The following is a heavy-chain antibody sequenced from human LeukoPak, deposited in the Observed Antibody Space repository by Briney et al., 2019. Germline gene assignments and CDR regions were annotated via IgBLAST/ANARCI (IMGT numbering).Heavy chain of an antibody. CDR3: AREGAVSGENWFDP. CDR1: GFTVSRYY. Sequence: PGGSLRLSCAASGFTVSRYYMNWVRQAPGKGLEWVSVIYSGGSTYYADSVKGRFTISRDNSKNSLYLQMNTLRVEDTAVYYCAREGAVSGENWFDPWGQGTLVTVSS. J-gene: IGHJ5*02. CDR2: IYSGGST. D-gene: IGHD6-13*01. V-gene: IGHV3-53*01.